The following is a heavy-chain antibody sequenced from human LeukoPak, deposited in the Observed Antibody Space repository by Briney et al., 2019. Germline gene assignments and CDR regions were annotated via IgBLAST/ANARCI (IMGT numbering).Heavy chain of an antibody. D-gene: IGHD3-9*01. CDR1: GGSISSSNW. CDR2: IYHSGST. CDR3: ARVGLRYFDWSLDY. Sequence: SGTLSLTCAVSGGSISSSNWWSWVRQPPGKGLEWIGEIYHSGSTNYNPSLKSRVTISVDTSKNQFSLKLSSVTAADTAVYYCARVGLRYFDWSLDYWGQGTLVTVSS. V-gene: IGHV4-4*02. J-gene: IGHJ4*02.